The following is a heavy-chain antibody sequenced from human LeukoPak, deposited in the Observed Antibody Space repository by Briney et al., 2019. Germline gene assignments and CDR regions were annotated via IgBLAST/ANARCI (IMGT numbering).Heavy chain of an antibody. CDR2: ISSSSSYI. V-gene: IGHV3-21*06. J-gene: IGHJ4*02. D-gene: IGHD6-19*01. Sequence: PGESLRLSCGASGFTFSSYSMNWVRQAPGKGLEWVSSISSSSSYIYYADSVKGRFTISRDNAKNLLSLRMISLRAEDTAVYYCARSVAGTSYFDYWGQGTLVTVSS. CDR3: ARSVAGTSYFDY. CDR1: GFTFSSYS.